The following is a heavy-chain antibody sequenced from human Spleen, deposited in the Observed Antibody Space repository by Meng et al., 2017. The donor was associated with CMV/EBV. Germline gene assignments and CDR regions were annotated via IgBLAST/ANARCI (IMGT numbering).Heavy chain of an antibody. V-gene: IGHV3-11*04. J-gene: IGHJ5*02. D-gene: IGHD3-3*01. CDR2: ISSSGNTI. CDR3: ARAGSVEWLWNSAIWFNP. CDR1: GFTFSDYY. Sequence: GGSLRLSCAASGFTFSDYYMSWIRLGPGKGLEWVSYISSSGNTIYYGDSVKGRFTISRDNAKNSLYLQMDSLRADDTAVYYCARAGSVEWLWNSAIWFNPWGQGTRVTVSS.